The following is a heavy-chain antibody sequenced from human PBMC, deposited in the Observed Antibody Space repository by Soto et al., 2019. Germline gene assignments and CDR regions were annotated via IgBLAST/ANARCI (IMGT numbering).Heavy chain of an antibody. D-gene: IGHD2-21*02. CDR3: ARDLPSPEHIVVVTATSLDAFDI. J-gene: IGHJ3*02. CDR2: IWYDGSNK. Sequence: QVQLVESGGGVVQPGRSLRLSCAASGFTFSSYGMHWVRQAPGKGLEWVAVIWYDGSNKYYADSVKGRFTISRDNSKNTLDLQMNSLRAEDTAVYYCARDLPSPEHIVVVTATSLDAFDIWGQGTMVTVSS. V-gene: IGHV3-33*01. CDR1: GFTFSSYG.